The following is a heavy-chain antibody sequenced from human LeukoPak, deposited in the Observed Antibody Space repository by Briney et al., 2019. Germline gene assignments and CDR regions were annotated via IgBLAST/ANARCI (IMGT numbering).Heavy chain of an antibody. CDR2: IRSKVYGGTT. J-gene: IGHJ4*02. V-gene: IGHV3-49*04. CDR1: GFTFGDYA. D-gene: IGHD3-22*01. CDR3: TRTLATYYYDSSGDPFDY. Sequence: GGSLRLSCTASGFTFGDYAMSWVRQAPGKGLEWVGFIRSKVYGGTTEYAASVKGRFTISRDDSKSIAYLQMNSLRTEDTAVYYCTRTLATYYYDSSGDPFDYWGQGTLVTVSS.